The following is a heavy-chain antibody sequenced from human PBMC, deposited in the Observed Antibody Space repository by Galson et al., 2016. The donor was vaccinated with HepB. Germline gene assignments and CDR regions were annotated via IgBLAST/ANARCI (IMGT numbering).Heavy chain of an antibody. CDR2: IWYDGSNK. CDR3: AKDGWFGERDYYYYGMGV. Sequence: SLRLSCAASGFTFRSYGMHWVRQAPGKGLEWVAVIWYDGSNKYYTDSVKGRFTISRDNSKNTLYLQMNSLRAEDTAVYYCAKDGWFGERDYYYYGMGVWGQWTTVTVSS. CDR1: GFTFRSYG. D-gene: IGHD3-10*01. J-gene: IGHJ6*02. V-gene: IGHV3-33*06.